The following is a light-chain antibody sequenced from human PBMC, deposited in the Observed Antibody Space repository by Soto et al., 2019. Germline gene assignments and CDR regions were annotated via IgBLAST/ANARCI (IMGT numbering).Light chain of an antibody. V-gene: IGKV1-27*01. J-gene: IGKJ1*01. Sequence: DIQMTQSPSSLSASVGDRVTITCRASQGISNYLAWYQQKPGKVPKLLIYAASTVQSGVPSRFSGIGSGTDFTLTSSSLQPEDVATYYCKKYNSAPRTFGHGTEVEVK. CDR3: KKYNSAPRT. CDR2: AAS. CDR1: QGISNY.